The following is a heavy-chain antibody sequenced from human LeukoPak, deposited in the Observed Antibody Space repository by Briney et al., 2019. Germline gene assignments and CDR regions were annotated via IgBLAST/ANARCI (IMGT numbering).Heavy chain of an antibody. CDR1: GFTFSSYS. CDR2: ISSSSSYI. V-gene: IGHV3-21*01. J-gene: IGHJ6*03. D-gene: IGHD1-20*01. CDR3: ARDHNWNDVHYYMDV. Sequence: GGSLRLSCAASGFTFSSYSMNWVRQAPGKGLEWVSSISSSSSYIYYTDSVKGRFTISRVNAKNSLYLQMNSLRAEDTAVYYCARDHNWNDVHYYMDVWGKGTTVTVSS.